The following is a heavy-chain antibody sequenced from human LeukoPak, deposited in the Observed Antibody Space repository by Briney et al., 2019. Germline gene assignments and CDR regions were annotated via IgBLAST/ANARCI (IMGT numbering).Heavy chain of an antibody. D-gene: IGHD3-22*01. CDR2: FDPEDGET. Sequence: ASVKVSCXVSGYTLTELSMHWVRQARGKGLEWMAGFDPEDGETIYAQKFQGRVTMTEDTSTDTAYMELSSLRSEDTAVYYCATLNGYDSSGYAYWGQGTLVTVSS. V-gene: IGHV1-24*01. CDR3: ATLNGYDSSGYAY. CDR1: GYTLTELS. J-gene: IGHJ4*02.